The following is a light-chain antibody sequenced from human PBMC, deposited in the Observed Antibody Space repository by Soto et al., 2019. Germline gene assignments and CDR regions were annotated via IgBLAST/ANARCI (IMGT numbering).Light chain of an antibody. V-gene: IGKV3-20*01. CDR1: QSVSNNY. CDR3: QQYNEWPPFT. CDR2: GAS. J-gene: IGKJ5*01. Sequence: EIVLTHSPGTLSLSPCERAALSCRAVQSVSNNYLAWYQQKPGQAPRLLIYGASNRATGIPDRFSGSGSGTDFTLTISRLEPEDFAMYYCQQYNEWPPFTFGQGTRLEIK.